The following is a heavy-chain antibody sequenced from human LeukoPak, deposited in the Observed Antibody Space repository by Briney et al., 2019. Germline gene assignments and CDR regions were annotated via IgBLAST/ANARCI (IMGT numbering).Heavy chain of an antibody. CDR1: GVSIRPYY. V-gene: IGHV4-59*01. J-gene: IGHJ4*02. D-gene: IGHD3-10*01. CDR2: IYHSGST. CDR3: ARVTLGFGAGFDY. Sequence: PSETLSLTCTVSGVSIRPYYGSWLRQPPGKGLECVGYIYHSGSTNYNPSLKSQLTISVDTSKNQFSLKLSSVTAADTAMYYCARVTLGFGAGFDYWGQGTLVTVSS.